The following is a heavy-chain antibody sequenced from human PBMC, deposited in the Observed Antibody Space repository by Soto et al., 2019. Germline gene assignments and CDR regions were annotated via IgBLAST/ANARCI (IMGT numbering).Heavy chain of an antibody. CDR2: ISPSSGHI. D-gene: IGHD2-15*01. Sequence: EVHLVESVGGLVKPGGSLSLSCAVSGFTFSSCTMNWVRQAPGQGLAWVSSISPSSGHIYYADSLKGRFTISRDNAKNSLLLRMHRPSGEDTAVYYCSGCSGGACHKNYGMDVWGQGTTVTVSS. CDR3: SGCSGGACHKNYGMDV. J-gene: IGHJ6*02. CDR1: GFTFSSCT. V-gene: IGHV3-21*06.